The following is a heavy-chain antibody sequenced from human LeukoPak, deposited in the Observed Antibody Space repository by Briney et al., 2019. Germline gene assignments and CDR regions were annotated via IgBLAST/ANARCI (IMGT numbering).Heavy chain of an antibody. Sequence: RTGGSLRLSCAASGFTFDDYGMSWVRQAPGKGLEWVSVIYSGGSTYYADSVKGRFTISRDNSKNTLYLQMNSLRAEDTAVYCCAREGYGDSFFDYWGQGTLVTVSS. CDR3: AREGYGDSFFDY. CDR1: GFTFDDYG. J-gene: IGHJ4*02. CDR2: IYSGGST. D-gene: IGHD4-17*01. V-gene: IGHV3-53*01.